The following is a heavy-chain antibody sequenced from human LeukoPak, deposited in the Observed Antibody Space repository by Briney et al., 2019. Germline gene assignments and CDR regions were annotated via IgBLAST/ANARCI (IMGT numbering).Heavy chain of an antibody. V-gene: IGHV3-23*01. J-gene: IGHJ3*01. CDR2: INGSRGTT. CDR1: GFTFSSYA. CDR3: VRDFRYAFDS. Sequence: GGSLRLSCAASGFTFSSYAMSWVRQAPGKGLEWVSGINGSRGTTYYADSVKGRLTISRDNSKNTLYLQMNSLRDEDTAVYFCVRDFRYAFDSWGQGTTVTVS.